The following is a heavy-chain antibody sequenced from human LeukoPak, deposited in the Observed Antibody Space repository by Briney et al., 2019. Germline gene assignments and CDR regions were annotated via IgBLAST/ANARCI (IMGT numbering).Heavy chain of an antibody. CDR1: DGSISGNNYY. J-gene: IGHJ5*02. D-gene: IGHD1-14*01. V-gene: IGHV4-39*01. Sequence: SETLSLTCTVSDGSISGNNYYWAWIRQPPGKGLEWIANIFYTGSTYYNPSLKSRVTISIDTSKNQFSLRLSSVTATDTAVYYCARLNKPGWFDPWGQGTLVTVSS. CDR3: ARLNKPGWFDP. CDR2: IFYTGST.